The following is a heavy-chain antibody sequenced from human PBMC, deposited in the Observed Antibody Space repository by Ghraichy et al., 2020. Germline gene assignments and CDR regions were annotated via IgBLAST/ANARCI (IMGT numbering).Heavy chain of an antibody. CDR2: INPNSGGT. V-gene: IGHV1-2*04. CDR1: GYTFTGYY. CDR3: ARVRYSGSYFHYYFDY. J-gene: IGHJ4*02. D-gene: IGHD1-26*01. Sequence: ASVKVSCKASGYTFTGYYMHWVRQAPGQGLEWMGWINPNSGGTNYAHKFQGWVTMTRDTSISTAYMELSRLRSDDTAVYYCARVRYSGSYFHYYFDYWGQGTLVTVSS.